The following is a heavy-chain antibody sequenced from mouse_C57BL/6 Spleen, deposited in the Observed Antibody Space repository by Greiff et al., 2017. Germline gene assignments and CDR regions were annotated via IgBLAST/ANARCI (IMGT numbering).Heavy chain of an antibody. CDR1: GFTFSSYA. V-gene: IGHV5-4*03. CDR3: ARGGIYYGNIRGMDY. J-gene: IGHJ4*01. D-gene: IGHD2-1*01. CDR2: ISDGGSYT. Sequence: EVNVVESGGGLVKPGGSLKLSCAASGFTFSSYAMSWVRQTPEKRLEWVATISDGGSYTYYPDNVKGRFTISRDNAKNNLYLQMSHLKSEDTAMYYCARGGIYYGNIRGMDYWGQGTSVTVSS.